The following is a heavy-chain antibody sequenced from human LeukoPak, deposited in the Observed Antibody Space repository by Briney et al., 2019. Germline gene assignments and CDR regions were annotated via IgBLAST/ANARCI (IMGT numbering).Heavy chain of an antibody. Sequence: ASVKDSCKASGYTFTGYYMHWVRQAPGQGLEWMGWIYPNSGGTNHAQKFQGRVTMTRDTSISTAYMELSRLTSDDTAVYYCARDGHSGGAFDIWGQGTMATVSS. CDR2: IYPNSGGT. CDR1: GYTFTGYY. CDR3: ARDGHSGGAFDI. D-gene: IGHD2-15*01. J-gene: IGHJ3*02. V-gene: IGHV1-2*02.